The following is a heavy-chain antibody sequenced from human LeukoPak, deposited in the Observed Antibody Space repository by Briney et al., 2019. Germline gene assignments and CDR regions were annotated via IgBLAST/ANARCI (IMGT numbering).Heavy chain of an antibody. CDR2: IYTSGST. V-gene: IGHV4-61*02. CDR1: GGSISSGDYY. J-gene: IGHJ5*02. CDR3: ARARITIFGVAFFDP. Sequence: SETLSLTCTVSGGSISSGDYYWSWIRQPAGKGLEWIGRIYTSGSTNYNPSLKSRVTISVDTSKNQFSLKLSSVTAADTAVYYCARARITIFGVAFFDPWGQGTLVTVSS. D-gene: IGHD3-3*01.